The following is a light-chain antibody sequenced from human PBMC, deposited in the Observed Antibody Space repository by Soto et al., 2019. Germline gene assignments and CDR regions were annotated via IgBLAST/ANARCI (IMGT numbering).Light chain of an antibody. CDR2: AAS. CDR1: QGIRND. Sequence: IQVTQNHYSLSASVGRRVTITCRASQGIRNDLGWYQQKPGKAPKLLIYAASSLQSGVPSRFSGSGSGTDFTLTISSLQPEDFATYYCLQDYNYPRTSGQGAKVDI. J-gene: IGKJ1*01. V-gene: IGKV1-6*01. CDR3: LQDYNYPRT.